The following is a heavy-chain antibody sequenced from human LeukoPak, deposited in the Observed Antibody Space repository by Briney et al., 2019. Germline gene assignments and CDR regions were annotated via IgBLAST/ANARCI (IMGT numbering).Heavy chain of an antibody. CDR3: ASLVGWSGYYSDAFDI. V-gene: IGHV1-46*01. Sequence: ASVKVSCKASGYTFTSYYMHWVRQAPGQGLEWMGIINPSGGSTSYAQKFQGRVTMTRDTSTSTVHMELSSLRSEDTAVYYCASLVGWSGYYSDAFDIWGQGTMVTVPS. D-gene: IGHD3-3*01. CDR1: GYTFTSYY. CDR2: INPSGGST. J-gene: IGHJ3*02.